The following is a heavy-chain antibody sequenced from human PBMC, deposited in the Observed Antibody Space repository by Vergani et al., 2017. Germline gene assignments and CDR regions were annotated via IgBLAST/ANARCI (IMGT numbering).Heavy chain of an antibody. J-gene: IGHJ6*02. D-gene: IGHD5-12*01. V-gene: IGHV3-23*01. CDR3: AKANPRNSGYDYLYYYHAMDV. Sequence: LESGGGLVQSGGSLRLSCAASGFTFSNSAVSWVRQAPGRGLAWVSSISGPGLSTYYADSVKGRFSISRDSSKNTLYLQRNSLSAGDTAVYYCAKANPRNSGYDYLYYYHAMDVWGQGTTVTVSS. CDR1: GFTFSNSA. CDR2: ISGPGLST.